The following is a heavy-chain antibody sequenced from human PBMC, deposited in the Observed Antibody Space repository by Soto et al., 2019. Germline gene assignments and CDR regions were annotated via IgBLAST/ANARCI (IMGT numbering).Heavy chain of an antibody. J-gene: IGHJ4*02. D-gene: IGHD3-3*01. CDR1: GGSFSGYY. Sequence: PSETLSLTCAVYGGSFSGYYWSWIRQPPGKGLEWIGEINHSGSTNYNPSLKSRVTISVDTSKNQFSLKLSSVTAADTAVYYCARGGILVEGFLEWLSGLDYWGQGTLVTVSS. V-gene: IGHV4-34*09. CDR2: INHSGST. CDR3: ARGGILVEGFLEWLSGLDY.